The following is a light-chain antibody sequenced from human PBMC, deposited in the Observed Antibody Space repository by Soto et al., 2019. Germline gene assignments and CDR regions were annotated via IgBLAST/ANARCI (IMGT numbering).Light chain of an antibody. J-gene: IGLJ2*01. Sequence: QSALTQPASVSGSPGQSITISCTGTSSDVDTYKYVSWYQQHPGKAPKLMIYEVSYRPSGVSDRFSGSKSGNTASLTISGLQAEDEADYYCCSYAGSTTRVQFGGGTKLNVL. CDR2: EVS. CDR1: SSDVDTYKY. CDR3: CSYAGSTTRVQ. V-gene: IGLV2-14*01.